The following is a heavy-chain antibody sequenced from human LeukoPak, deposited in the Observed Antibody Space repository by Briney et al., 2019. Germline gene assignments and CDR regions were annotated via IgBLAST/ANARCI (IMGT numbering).Heavy chain of an antibody. Sequence: PGGSLRLSCAASGFTFSSYAMGWVRQAPGKGLEWVSSISGSGDTTYYADSVKGRFTISRDNSKNTLYLRMNSLRAEDTAVYHCARDGYCSGGRCYGKDYWGQGTLVTVSS. V-gene: IGHV3-23*01. CDR2: ISGSGDTT. D-gene: IGHD2-15*01. CDR1: GFTFSSYA. CDR3: ARDGYCSGGRCYGKDY. J-gene: IGHJ4*02.